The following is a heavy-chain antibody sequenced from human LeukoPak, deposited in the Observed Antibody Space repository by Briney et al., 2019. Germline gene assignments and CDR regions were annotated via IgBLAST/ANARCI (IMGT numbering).Heavy chain of an antibody. V-gene: IGHV3-23*01. CDR1: GFSFRRYA. CDR2: ISGPGPST. Sequence: GGSLRLSSAASGFSFRRYAMNWVRQAPGRGLEWVAVISGPGPSTDYADSVKGRFTLSRDNSKNTLFIQMYSLRVEDTTLYYSAKGDVPYAFDLWGQGTMVTVSS. J-gene: IGHJ3*01. CDR3: AKGDVPYAFDL.